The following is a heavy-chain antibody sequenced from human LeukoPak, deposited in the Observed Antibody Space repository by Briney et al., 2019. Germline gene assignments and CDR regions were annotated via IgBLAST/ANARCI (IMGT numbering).Heavy chain of an antibody. CDR3: ARDRRTMVRGVTSWYFDL. CDR1: GFTFSSYG. CDR2: IRYDGSNK. D-gene: IGHD3-10*01. V-gene: IGHV3-30*02. Sequence: GGSLRLSCAASGFTFSSYGMHWVRQAPGKGLEWVAFIRYDGSNKYYADSVKGRFTISRDNSKNTLYLQMNSLRAEDTAVYYCARDRRTMVRGVTSWYFDLWGRGTLVTVSS. J-gene: IGHJ2*01.